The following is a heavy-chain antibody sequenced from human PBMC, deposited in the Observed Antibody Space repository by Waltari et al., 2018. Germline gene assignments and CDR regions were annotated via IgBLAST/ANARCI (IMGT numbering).Heavy chain of an antibody. CDR2: IYYSGST. V-gene: IGHV4-39*01. CDR1: GGSISSSSYY. D-gene: IGHD3-22*01. J-gene: IGHJ5*02. Sequence: QLQLPESGPGLVKPSETLSLTCTVSGGSISSSSYYWGWIRQPPGKGLEWIGSIYYSGSTYYNPSLKSRVTISVDTSKNQFSLKLSSVTAADTAVYYCARRKDYYDSSGYHTPHWFDPWGQGTLVTVSS. CDR3: ARRKDYYDSSGYHTPHWFDP.